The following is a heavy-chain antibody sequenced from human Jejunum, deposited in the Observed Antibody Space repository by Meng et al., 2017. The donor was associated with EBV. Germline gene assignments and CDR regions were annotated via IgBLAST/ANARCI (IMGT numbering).Heavy chain of an antibody. J-gene: IGHJ4*02. CDR2: VLPILATA. CDR3: ARSFGGIVADYFDY. V-gene: IGHV1-69*06. Sequence: QGSREWTGSEVREPGSWVKCTRKGSGGTFTNAAFSWGRQATGQGLEWMGWVLPILATANHAQKCQGRVTITADKSTSTAYIELRSLRSDDTAVYYCARSFGGIVADYFDYWGQGTLVTVSS. CDR1: GGTFTNAA. D-gene: IGHD3-16*02.